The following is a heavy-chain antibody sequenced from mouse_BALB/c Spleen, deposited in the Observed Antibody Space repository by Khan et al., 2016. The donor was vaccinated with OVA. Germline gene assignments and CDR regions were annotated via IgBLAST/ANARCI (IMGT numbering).Heavy chain of an antibody. D-gene: IGHD1-3*01. V-gene: IGHV1S137*01. J-gene: IGHJ3*01. Sequence: QVQLQQSGAELVRPGVSVKISCKGSGYTFTDFAIPWVKQSHAKSLEWIGVISTYYGYADYTQKFKGRSTVTVDKASSTAFVELARLRPEDSAIYSCVRGSGNSRLAYWGQGTLVTVSA. CDR3: VRGSGNSRLAY. CDR1: GYTFTDFA. CDR2: ISTYYGYA.